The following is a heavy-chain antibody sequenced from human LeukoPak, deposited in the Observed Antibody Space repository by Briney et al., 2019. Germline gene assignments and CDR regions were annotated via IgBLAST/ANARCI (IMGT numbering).Heavy chain of an antibody. CDR3: ASFERAGSTFWDY. D-gene: IGHD1-1*01. V-gene: IGHV3-21*01. J-gene: IGHJ4*02. CDR1: GFTFSSFN. CDR2: ISSSSSYI. Sequence: GGSLRLSCAASGFTFSSFNMNWVRQAPGKGLEWVSSISSSSSYIYYADSVKGRFTISRDNAKNSLYLQMNSLRAEDTAVYYCASFERAGSTFWDYWGQGTLVTVSS.